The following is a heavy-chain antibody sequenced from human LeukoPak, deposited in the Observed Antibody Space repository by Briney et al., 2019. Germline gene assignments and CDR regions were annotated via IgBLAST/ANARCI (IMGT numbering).Heavy chain of an antibody. CDR3: ARGARGVSAANTGAQNWFDP. D-gene: IGHD2-2*01. CDR2: IYYSGST. V-gene: IGHV4-31*03. CDR1: GGSIRSGDYY. J-gene: IGHJ5*02. Sequence: SETLSLTCTVSGGSIRSGDYYWSWIRQHPGKGLEWIGYIYYSGSTYYNPSLKSRLTISLDTSKNQFSLTLNSVTSGDTAVYYCARGARGVSAANTGAQNWFDPWGQGTLVTVSS.